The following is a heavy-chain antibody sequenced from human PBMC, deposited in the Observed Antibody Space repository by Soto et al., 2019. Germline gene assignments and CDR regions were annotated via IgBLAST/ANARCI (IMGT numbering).Heavy chain of an antibody. CDR1: GFTFSGSA. V-gene: IGHV3-73*01. D-gene: IGHD3-3*01. CDR2: IRNKANSYAT. CDR3: TRHNDFWSGINWFDP. J-gene: IGHJ5*02. Sequence: EVQLVESGGGLVQPGGSLKLSCAASGFTFSGSAMHWVRQAPGKGLEWVGRIRNKANSYATVYAASVKGRFTISRDDSNNTAYLQMNSLKTEDTVVYYCTRHNDFWSGINWFDPWGQGTLVTVSS.